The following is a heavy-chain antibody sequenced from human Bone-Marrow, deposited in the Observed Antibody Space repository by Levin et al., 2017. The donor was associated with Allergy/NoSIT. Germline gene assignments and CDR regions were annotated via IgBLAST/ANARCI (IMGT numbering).Heavy chain of an antibody. CDR2: ISYDGTNK. J-gene: IGHJ1*01. Sequence: GESLKISCAASGFTFSSYSLHWVRQAPGKGLEWVAVISYDGTNKYYEDSVKGRFTISRDNSKTTLYLQMSSLRVEDTAVYYCAGDPLRKGDSGGYLQHWGQGTLVTVSS. D-gene: IGHD2-21*02. V-gene: IGHV3-30*04. CDR1: GFTFSSYS. CDR3: AGDPLRKGDSGGYLQH.